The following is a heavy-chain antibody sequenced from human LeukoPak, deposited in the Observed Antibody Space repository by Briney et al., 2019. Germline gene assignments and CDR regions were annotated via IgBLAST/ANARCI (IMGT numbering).Heavy chain of an antibody. V-gene: IGHV3-7*02. Sequence: GGSLRLSCAVSGFTFRHYWMSWVRQAPGKGLEWVANIKQDGSEKYYVVSVKGRFTISRDNAKNSLYLQMNSLRAEDTAVYYCARSTNYYDSSGNFDYWGQGTLVTVSS. CDR3: ARSTNYYDSSGNFDY. J-gene: IGHJ4*02. D-gene: IGHD3-22*01. CDR2: IKQDGSEK. CDR1: GFTFRHYW.